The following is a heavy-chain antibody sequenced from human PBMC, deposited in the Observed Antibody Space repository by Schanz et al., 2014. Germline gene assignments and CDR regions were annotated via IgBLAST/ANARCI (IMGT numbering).Heavy chain of an antibody. CDR2: IKKDGSEK. J-gene: IGHJ4*02. Sequence: EVQLLESGGGLVQPGGSLRLSCTASGFTFSSYSMNWVRQAPGKGLEWVANIKKDGSEKYYVDSVKGRFTISRDNSKNTLYLQMNSLRPEDTAIYYCAKNQYDDVDLSSFYFDFWGQGTLVNVSS. V-gene: IGHV3-7*03. CDR3: AKNQYDDVDLSSFYFDF. CDR1: GFTFSSYS. D-gene: IGHD3-10*02.